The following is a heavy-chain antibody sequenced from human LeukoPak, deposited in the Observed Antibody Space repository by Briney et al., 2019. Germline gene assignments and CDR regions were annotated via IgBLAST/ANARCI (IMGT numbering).Heavy chain of an antibody. J-gene: IGHJ4*02. Sequence: GGSLRLSCAASGFTFSSYAMSWVRLAPGKGLEWVSAISGSGGSTYYADSVKGRFTISRDNSKNTLYLQMNSLRAEDTAVYYCAKDPPYDILTGYSNVFDYWGQGTLVTVSS. CDR2: ISGSGGST. V-gene: IGHV3-23*01. CDR3: AKDPPYDILTGYSNVFDY. D-gene: IGHD3-9*01. CDR1: GFTFSSYA.